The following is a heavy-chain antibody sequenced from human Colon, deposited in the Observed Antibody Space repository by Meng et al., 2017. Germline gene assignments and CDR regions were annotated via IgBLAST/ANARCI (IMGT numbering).Heavy chain of an antibody. CDR3: AKKTVGSGYQPYDS. Sequence: GESLKISCAASGFTLSNCAMSWVRQAPGQGLEWASTITIHDYFTNYADSVRGRFTISRDNSKNSLYLQMDSLRAEDTAVYYCAKKTVGSGYQPYDSWGQGTLVTVSS. CDR1: GFTLSNCA. D-gene: IGHD3-22*01. CDR2: ITIHDYFT. V-gene: IGHV3-23*01. J-gene: IGHJ4*02.